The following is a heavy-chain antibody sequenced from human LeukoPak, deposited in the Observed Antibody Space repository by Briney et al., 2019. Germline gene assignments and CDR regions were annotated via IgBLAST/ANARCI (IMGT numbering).Heavy chain of an antibody. V-gene: IGHV3-30*02. J-gene: IGHJ4*02. CDR3: AKDLRFLEWLSSNIDY. CDR2: IWYDGSNK. D-gene: IGHD3-3*01. Sequence: GGSLRLSCAASGFTFSSYGMHWVRQAPGKGLEWVAVIWYDGSNKYYADSVKGRFTIFRDNSKNTLYLQMNSLRAEDTAVYYCAKDLRFLEWLSSNIDYWGQGTLVTVSS. CDR1: GFTFSSYG.